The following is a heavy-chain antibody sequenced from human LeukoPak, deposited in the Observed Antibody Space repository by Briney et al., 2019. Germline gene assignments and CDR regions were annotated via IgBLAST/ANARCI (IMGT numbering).Heavy chain of an antibody. D-gene: IGHD6-13*01. CDR1: GFSLSTSGVG. CDR2: IYWDDDK. Sequence: SGPTLVKPTQTLTLTCTFSGFSLSTSGVGVGWIRQPPGKALEWLALIYWDDDKRYSPSLKSRLTITKDTSKNQVVLTMTDMDPVDTATYYCAHRRIALWAFDIWGQGTMVTVSS. J-gene: IGHJ3*02. V-gene: IGHV2-5*02. CDR3: AHRRIALWAFDI.